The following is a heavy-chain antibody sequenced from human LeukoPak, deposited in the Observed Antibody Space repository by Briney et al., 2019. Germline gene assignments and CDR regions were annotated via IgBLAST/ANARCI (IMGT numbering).Heavy chain of an antibody. CDR1: GGSFSGYY. Sequence: SETLSLTCAVYGGSFSGYYWSWIRQPPGKGLEWIGEINHSGSTNYNPSLKSRVTISVDTSKNQFSLKLSSVTAADTAVYCCARGLRARLNTRGDTRIFDYWGQGTLVTVSS. CDR3: ARGLRARLNTRGDTRIFDY. V-gene: IGHV4-34*01. J-gene: IGHJ4*02. D-gene: IGHD3-16*01. CDR2: INHSGST.